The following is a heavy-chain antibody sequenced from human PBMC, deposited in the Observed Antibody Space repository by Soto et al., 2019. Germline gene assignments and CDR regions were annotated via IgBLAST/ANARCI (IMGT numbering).Heavy chain of an antibody. D-gene: IGHD3-10*01. CDR1: GFTFSSYG. Sequence: AGSLRLSCTASGFTFSSYGMHWVRKAQGKGLEWVAVISSDGSNKYYVDSEKGRFTISRDNSKNTLDLQMNSLRAEDTPVSYCAKDIRGAGWVHGMDVCGQGTTVTVCS. J-gene: IGHJ6*01. CDR2: ISSDGSNK. CDR3: AKDIRGAGWVHGMDV. V-gene: IGHV3-30*18.